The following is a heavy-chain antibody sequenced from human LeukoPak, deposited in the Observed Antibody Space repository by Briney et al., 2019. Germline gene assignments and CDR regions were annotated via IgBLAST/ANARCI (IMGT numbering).Heavy chain of an antibody. CDR3: ARDRSSGYYPDFDY. V-gene: IGHV1-18*01. Sequence: ASVKVSCKASGYTFTSYGISWVRQAPGQGLEWMGWISAYNGNTNYAQELQGRVTMTTDTSTSTAYMELRSLRSDDTAVYYCARDRSSGYYPDFDYWGQGTLVTVSS. D-gene: IGHD3-22*01. CDR1: GYTFTSYG. J-gene: IGHJ4*02. CDR2: ISAYNGNT.